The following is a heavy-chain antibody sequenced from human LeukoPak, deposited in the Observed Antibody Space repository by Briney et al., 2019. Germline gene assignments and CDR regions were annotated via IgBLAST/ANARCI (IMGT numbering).Heavy chain of an antibody. V-gene: IGHV3-23*01. J-gene: IGHJ5*02. Sequence: GGSLRLSCAASGFTFSSYAMSWVRQAPGKGLEWVSATSGGSHSAYYADSVEGRFTISRDNSKNTLYLQMNSLRAEDTAVYYCAKGAGSNWFDPWGQGTLVTVSS. CDR1: GFTFSSYA. CDR3: AKGAGSNWFDP. D-gene: IGHD6-6*01. CDR2: TSGGSHSA.